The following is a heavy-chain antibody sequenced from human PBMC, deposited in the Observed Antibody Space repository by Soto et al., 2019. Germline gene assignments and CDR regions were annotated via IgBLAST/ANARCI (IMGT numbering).Heavy chain of an antibody. V-gene: IGHV1-3*01. CDR1: GYTFTSYA. CDR2: INAGNGNT. J-gene: IGHJ5*02. Sequence: GTSVKVSCKASGYTFTSYAMHWVRQAPGQRLEWMGWINAGNGNTKYSQKFQGRVTITRDTSASTAYMELSSLRSEDTAVYYCARRRILDSNWFDPWGQGTLVTVSS. CDR3: ARRRILDSNWFDP.